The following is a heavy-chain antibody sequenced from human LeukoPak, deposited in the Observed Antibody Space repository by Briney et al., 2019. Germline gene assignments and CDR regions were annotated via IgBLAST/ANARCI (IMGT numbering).Heavy chain of an antibody. CDR3: ARVPTAGRGFDC. Sequence: GGSLRLSCAASGFTFTNHWMSWVRQAPGKGLEWVANINQAGSQIYYVDSVKGRLTISRDNAKNSLHLQMNSLSAEDTALYYCARVPTAGRGFDCWGQGTLVTVSS. CDR2: INQAGSQI. CDR1: GFTFTNHW. V-gene: IGHV3-7*03. J-gene: IGHJ4*02. D-gene: IGHD6-13*01.